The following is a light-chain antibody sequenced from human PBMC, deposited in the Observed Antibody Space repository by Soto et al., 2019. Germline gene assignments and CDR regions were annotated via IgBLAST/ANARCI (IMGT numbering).Light chain of an antibody. CDR2: LNSDGSH. J-gene: IGLJ3*02. CDR1: SGHNRYA. Sequence: QPVLTQPPSASASLGASVKLTCTLSSGHNRYAIAWHQQQPEKGPRYVMKLNSDGSHSKGDGSPDRFSGSSAGAERDLTISSLQSEDDADYYGKSWSTESRVFGGGTKRTVL. V-gene: IGLV4-69*01. CDR3: KSWSTESRV.